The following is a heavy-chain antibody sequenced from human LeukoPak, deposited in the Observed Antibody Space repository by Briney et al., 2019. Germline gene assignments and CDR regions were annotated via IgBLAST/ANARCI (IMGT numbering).Heavy chain of an antibody. CDR1: GGSISSGSYY. V-gene: IGHV4-61*02. CDR2: TYTSGST. Sequence: PSDTLSLTCTASGGSISSGSYYWSWIRQPAGKGLEWIGRTYTSGSTNYNPSLKSRVTISVDTSKNQFSLKLSSVAAADTAVYYCARGLPYSGYYGYWGQGTLVTVSS. CDR3: ARGLPYSGYYGY. J-gene: IGHJ4*02. D-gene: IGHD3-22*01.